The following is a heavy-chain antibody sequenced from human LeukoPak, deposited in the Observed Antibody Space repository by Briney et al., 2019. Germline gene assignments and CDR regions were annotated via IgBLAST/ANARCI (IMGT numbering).Heavy chain of an antibody. Sequence: SETLSLTCTVSGGSISTYYWSWIRQPPGKGLEWIGYIYHSGSTNYNPSLTSRITISVDTSKNQFSLKLSSVTAADTAVYYCARTIIESGGGRYFDYWGQGTLVTVSS. CDR2: IYHSGST. V-gene: IGHV4-59*01. CDR1: GGSISTYY. J-gene: IGHJ4*02. CDR3: ARTIIESGGGRYFDY. D-gene: IGHD2-15*01.